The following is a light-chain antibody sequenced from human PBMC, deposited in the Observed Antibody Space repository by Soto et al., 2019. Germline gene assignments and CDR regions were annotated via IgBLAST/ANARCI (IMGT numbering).Light chain of an antibody. CDR3: SSFTSASTRI. CDR2: GVT. Sequence: QSALTQPAFVSGSPGQSITISCTGTSSDIGAFNFVSWYQQHPGTAPKVLIYGVTNRPSGVAYRFSGSKSGNTASLIISGLQPEDEADYYCSSFTSASTRIFGTGTKLTVL. J-gene: IGLJ1*01. CDR1: SSDIGAFNF. V-gene: IGLV2-14*03.